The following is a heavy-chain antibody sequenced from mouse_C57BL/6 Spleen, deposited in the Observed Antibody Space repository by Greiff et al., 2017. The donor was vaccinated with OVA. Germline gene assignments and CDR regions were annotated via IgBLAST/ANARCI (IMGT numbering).Heavy chain of an antibody. V-gene: IGHV1-66*01. CDR3: ARSSSGPFAY. D-gene: IGHD3-2*02. J-gene: IGHJ3*01. CDR1: GYSFTSYY. Sequence: QVQLKQSGPELVKPGASVKISCKASGYSFTSYYIHWVKQRPGQGLEWIGWIYPGSGNTKYNEKFKGKATLTADTSSSTAYMQLSSLTSEDSAVYYCARSSSGPFAYWGQGTLVTVSA. CDR2: IYPGSGNT.